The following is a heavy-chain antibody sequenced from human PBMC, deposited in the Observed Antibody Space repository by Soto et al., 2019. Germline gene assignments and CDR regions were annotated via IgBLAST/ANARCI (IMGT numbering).Heavy chain of an antibody. V-gene: IGHV3-23*01. CDR3: AKVVSYYDFWGGYYYYYMDV. D-gene: IGHD3-3*01. Sequence: GGSLRLSCAASGFTFSSYAMSWVRQAPEKGLEWVSDISGSGGSTYYADSVKGRFTISRDNSKNTLYLQMNSLRAEDTAVYYCAKVVSYYDFWGGYYYYYMDVWGKGTTVTVSS. J-gene: IGHJ6*03. CDR2: ISGSGGST. CDR1: GFTFSSYA.